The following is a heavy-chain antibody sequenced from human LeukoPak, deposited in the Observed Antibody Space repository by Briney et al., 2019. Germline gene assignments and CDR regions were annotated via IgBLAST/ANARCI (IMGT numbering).Heavy chain of an antibody. J-gene: IGHJ4*02. CDR1: GGSISSYY. Sequence: SETLSLTCTVSGGSISSYYWSWIRQPPGKGLEWIGYIYYSGSTNYNPSLKSRVTISVDTSKNQFSLKLSSVTAADTAVYYCARCITGTSGVDYCGQGTLVTVSS. D-gene: IGHD1-20*01. CDR3: ARCITGTSGVDY. V-gene: IGHV4-59*01. CDR2: IYYSGST.